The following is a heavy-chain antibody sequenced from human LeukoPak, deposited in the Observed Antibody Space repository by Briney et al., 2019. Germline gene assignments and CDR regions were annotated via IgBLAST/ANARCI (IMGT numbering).Heavy chain of an antibody. D-gene: IGHD1/OR15-1a*01. CDR2: ISTSGNT. CDR1: GGSISSYY. Sequence: PSETLSLTCTVSGGSISSYYWNWIRQPAGKALEWIGRISTSGNTNYNPSLKSRVTMSVDTSKNQFSLKLSSVTAADTAVYYCARRVWEQTYVAYENWFDPWGQGALVSVSS. CDR3: ARRVWEQTYVAYENWFDP. J-gene: IGHJ5*02. V-gene: IGHV4-4*07.